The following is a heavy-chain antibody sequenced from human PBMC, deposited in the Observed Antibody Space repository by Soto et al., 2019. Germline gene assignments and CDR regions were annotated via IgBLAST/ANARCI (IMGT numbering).Heavy chain of an antibody. V-gene: IGHV3-23*01. CDR3: AKDTRGYGFDY. J-gene: IGHJ4*02. CDR2: ISGSGGST. D-gene: IGHD5-12*01. CDR1: GFTFSNFA. Sequence: GGSLRLSCAAPGFTFSNFAMSWVRQAPGKGLEWVSAISGSGGSTYYADSVKGRFTISRDNSKNTLYLQMNSLRAEDTAVYYCAKDTRGYGFDYWGQGTVVTVSS.